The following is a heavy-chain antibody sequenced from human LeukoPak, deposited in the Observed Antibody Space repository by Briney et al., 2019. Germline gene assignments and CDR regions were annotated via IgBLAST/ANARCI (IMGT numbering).Heavy chain of an antibody. CDR2: IYSDGST. D-gene: IGHD1-14*01. CDR3: ARVTPPTD. CDR1: GLIVSRNY. Sequence: GGSLRLSCAAPGLIVSRNYMTWVRQAPGKGLEWLSVIYSDGSTHYADSVKGRFIISRDNSKNTLYLQMNTLRAEDTAVYYCARVTPPTDWGQGTLVTVSS. V-gene: IGHV3-66*01. J-gene: IGHJ4*02.